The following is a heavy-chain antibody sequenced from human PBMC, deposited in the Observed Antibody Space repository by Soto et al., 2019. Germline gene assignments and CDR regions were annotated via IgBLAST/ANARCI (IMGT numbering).Heavy chain of an antibody. Sequence: GGSLRLSCAASGFTFSSYAMSWVRQAPGKGLEWVSAISGSGGSTYYADSVKGRFTISRDNSKNTLYLQMNSLRAEDTAVYYCAKDPKDGSGRGNYYYYYMDVWGKGTTVTVSS. D-gene: IGHD3-10*01. CDR1: GFTFSSYA. J-gene: IGHJ6*03. CDR2: ISGSGGST. V-gene: IGHV3-23*01. CDR3: AKDPKDGSGRGNYYYYYMDV.